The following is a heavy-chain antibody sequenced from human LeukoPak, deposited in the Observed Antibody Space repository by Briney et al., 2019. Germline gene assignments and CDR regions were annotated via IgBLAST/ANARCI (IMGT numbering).Heavy chain of an antibody. J-gene: IGHJ4*02. CDR2: ISASSRTK. Sequence: PGGSLRLSCEASGVTFSSLSLNGVRQPPGKGLEWLSYISASSRTKYYADSVKGRFIVSRDNAKNSLFLQMDSLRAEDTALYYCASLSSGSSTMAPDFWGQGTLVTVSS. CDR3: ASLSSGSSTMAPDF. V-gene: IGHV3-48*04. CDR1: GVTFSSLS. D-gene: IGHD1-26*01.